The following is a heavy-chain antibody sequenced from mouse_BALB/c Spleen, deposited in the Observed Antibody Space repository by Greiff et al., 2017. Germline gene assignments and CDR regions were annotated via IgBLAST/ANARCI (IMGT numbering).Heavy chain of an antibody. CDR1: GFTFSSFG. V-gene: IGHV5-17*02. CDR3: ARSPYGYNYFDY. CDR2: ISSGSSTI. Sequence: EVKLEESGGGLVQPGGSRKLSCAASGFTFSSFGMHWVRQAPEKGLEWVAYISSGSSTIYYADTVKGRFTISRDNPKNTLFLQMTSLRSEDTAMYYCARSPYGYNYFDYWGQGTTLTVSS. D-gene: IGHD1-2*01. J-gene: IGHJ2*01.